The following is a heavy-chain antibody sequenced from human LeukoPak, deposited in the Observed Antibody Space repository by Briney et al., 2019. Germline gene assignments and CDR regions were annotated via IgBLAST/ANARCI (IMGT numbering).Heavy chain of an antibody. CDR1: GFTFSDYD. Sequence: PGGSLRLSCAASGFTFSDYDMHWVRQATGKGLVWVSAIGTAGDTYYTGSVKGRFTISRENAKNSLYLQMNSLRAGDTAVYYCARVAKERVGGVYYFDYWGQGTLVTVSS. V-gene: IGHV3-13*01. CDR2: IGTAGDT. J-gene: IGHJ4*02. D-gene: IGHD1-1*01. CDR3: ARVAKERVGGVYYFDY.